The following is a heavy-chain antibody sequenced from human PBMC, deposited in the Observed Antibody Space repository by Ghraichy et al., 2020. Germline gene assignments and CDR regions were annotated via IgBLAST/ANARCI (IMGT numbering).Heavy chain of an antibody. CDR3: ARTDGYDYVWGSPSGYWFDP. CDR1: GGSISSYY. Sequence: SETLSLTCTVSGGSISSYYWSWIRQPPGKGLEWIGYIYYSGSTNYNPSLKSRVTISVDTSKNQFSLKLSSVTAADTAVYYCARTDGYDYVWGSPSGYWFDPWGQGTLVTVSS. V-gene: IGHV4-59*08. D-gene: IGHD3-16*01. CDR2: IYYSGST. J-gene: IGHJ5*02.